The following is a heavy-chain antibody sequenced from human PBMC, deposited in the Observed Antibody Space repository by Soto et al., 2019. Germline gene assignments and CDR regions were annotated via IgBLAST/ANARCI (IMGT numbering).Heavy chain of an antibody. Sequence: ETLSLTCTVSCGSISSYYWSWIRQAPGKGLEWLSSITSNSDHIDYADSVRGRFTVSRDNARKSLYLQMDSLGAEDTGVYYCATPYYYNHWGPGTLVTVSS. V-gene: IGHV3-21*01. CDR3: ATPYYYNH. CDR1: CGSISSYY. J-gene: IGHJ4*02. CDR2: ITSNSDHI.